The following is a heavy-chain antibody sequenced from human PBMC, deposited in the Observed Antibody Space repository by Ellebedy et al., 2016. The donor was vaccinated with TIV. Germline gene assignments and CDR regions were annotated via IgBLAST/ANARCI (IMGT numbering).Heavy chain of an antibody. D-gene: IGHD3-3*01. Sequence: MPSETLSLTCALYGGSFSGYSWSWIPQSPGKGLEWSGEINHRGSTNYNPSLKSRVTISVDTSKNQFSLKLSSVTAADTAVYYCARGRRFFYYYGMDVWGQGTTVTVSS. V-gene: IGHV4-34*01. CDR1: GGSFSGYS. CDR2: INHRGST. CDR3: ARGRRFFYYYGMDV. J-gene: IGHJ6*02.